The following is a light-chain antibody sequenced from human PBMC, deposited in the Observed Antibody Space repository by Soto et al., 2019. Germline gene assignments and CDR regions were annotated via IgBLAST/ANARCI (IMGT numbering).Light chain of an antibody. CDR3: QQSNNYPWT. CDR1: QYIHNY. J-gene: IGKJ1*01. Sequence: DIQMTQSPSTLSASVGDRVTITCRASQYIHNYLAWYQQKPGEAPKLLIYEAANLQSGVPPRFSGYGTGTEFTLTISSLQPDDFATYYCQQSNNYPWTFGQGTRVEI. CDR2: EAA. V-gene: IGKV1-5*03.